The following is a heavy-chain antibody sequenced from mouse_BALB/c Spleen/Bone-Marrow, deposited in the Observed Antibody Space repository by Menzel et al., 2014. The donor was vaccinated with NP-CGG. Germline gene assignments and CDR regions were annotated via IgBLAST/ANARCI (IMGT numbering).Heavy chain of an antibody. CDR1: GFTFSSYG. J-gene: IGHJ2*01. V-gene: IGHV5-6*01. Sequence: EVQVVESGENLVKSGGSLKLSCAASGFTFSSYGMSWVRQTPDKRLEWVATITSGGRYTYYPDSVKGRFTISRDNAKNTLYLQMSSLKSEDTAMYYCARRGGEKDYSDYWGQGTTLTVSS. CDR2: ITSGGRYT. CDR3: ARRGGEKDYSDY.